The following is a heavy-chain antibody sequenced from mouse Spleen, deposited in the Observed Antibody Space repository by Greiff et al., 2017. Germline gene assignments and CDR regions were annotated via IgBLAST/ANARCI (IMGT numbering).Heavy chain of an antibody. V-gene: IGHV1S56*01. Sequence: QVQLQQSGPELVKPGALVKLSCKASGYTFTSYDINRVKQRPGQGLEWIGWLYPGDGSTKYNEKFKGKATLTADKSSSTAYMQLSSLTSENSAVYFCARHYGSSYGWFADWGQGTLVTVSA. J-gene: IGHJ3*01. D-gene: IGHD1-1*01. CDR3: ARHYGSSYGWFAD. CDR1: GYTFTSYD. CDR2: LYPGDGST.